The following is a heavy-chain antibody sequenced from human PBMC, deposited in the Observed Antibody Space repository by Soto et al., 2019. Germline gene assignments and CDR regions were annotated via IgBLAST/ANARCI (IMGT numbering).Heavy chain of an antibody. CDR1: GFTFSPYG. CDR2: ISDTGSSH. D-gene: IGHD2-2*01. J-gene: IGHJ4*02. Sequence: LRLSCVGSGFTFSPYGMHWVRQAPGKGLECVAVISDTGSSHYYAASVEGRFTISRENSKNTLSLHMDRLRVEDTAVYYCAKDRVGDCPDNSCYFGADYWGQGTPVTVSS. CDR3: AKDRVGDCPDNSCYFGADY. V-gene: IGHV3-30*18.